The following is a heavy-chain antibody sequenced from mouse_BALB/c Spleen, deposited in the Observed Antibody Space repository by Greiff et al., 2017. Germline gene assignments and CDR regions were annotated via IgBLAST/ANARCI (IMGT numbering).Heavy chain of an antibody. CDR1: GFSLTSYG. CDR2: IWAGGST. Sequence: VKLMESGPGLVAPSQSLSITCTVSGFSLTSYGVHWVRQPPGKGLEWLGVIWAGGSTNYNSALMSRLSISKDNSKSQVFLKMNSLQTDDTAMYYCAREVDYGSSYYYAMDYWGQGTSVTVSS. CDR3: AREVDYGSSYYYAMDY. J-gene: IGHJ4*01. D-gene: IGHD1-1*01. V-gene: IGHV2-9*02.